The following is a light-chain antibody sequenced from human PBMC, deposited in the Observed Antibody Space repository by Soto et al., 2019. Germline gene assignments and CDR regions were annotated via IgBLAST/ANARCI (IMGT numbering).Light chain of an antibody. J-gene: IGLJ1*01. V-gene: IGLV2-8*01. CDR1: SSDIGGYNF. Sequence: QSALTQPPSASGSPGQSVAISCTGTSSDIGGYNFVSWYQQHPGKAPKLMIYEVTKRPSGVPDRFSGSKSGNTATLIVSGLQPEDEADYYCSSHGGSNTPDVFGTGTKVTVL. CDR3: SSHGGSNTPDV. CDR2: EVT.